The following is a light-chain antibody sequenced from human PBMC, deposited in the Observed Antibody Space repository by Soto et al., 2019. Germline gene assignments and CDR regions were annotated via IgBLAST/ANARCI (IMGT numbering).Light chain of an antibody. J-gene: IGKJ3*01. CDR2: AAS. V-gene: IGKV1-39*01. CDR3: QQSYSTPPN. CDR1: QSISSY. Sequence: DIQMTQSPSSLSASVGDRVTITCRASQSISSYLNWYQQKPGKAPMLLIYAASSLQSGVPSRFSGSGSGTDFTLTIGSLQPEDFATYYCQQSYSTPPNFGPGTKVDIK.